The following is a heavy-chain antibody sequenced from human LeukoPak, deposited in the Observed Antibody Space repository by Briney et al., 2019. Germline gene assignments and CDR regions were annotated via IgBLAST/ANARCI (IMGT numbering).Heavy chain of an antibody. Sequence: SETLSLTCAVSGGSISSSNWWSWVRQPPGKGLEWIGEIYHGGSTNYNPSLKSRVTISVDKSKNQFSLKLSSVTAADTAVYYCARSKAVAGIVRGAFDIWGQGAMVTVSS. D-gene: IGHD6-19*01. CDR2: IYHGGST. CDR1: GGSISSSNW. CDR3: ARSKAVAGIVRGAFDI. V-gene: IGHV4-4*02. J-gene: IGHJ3*02.